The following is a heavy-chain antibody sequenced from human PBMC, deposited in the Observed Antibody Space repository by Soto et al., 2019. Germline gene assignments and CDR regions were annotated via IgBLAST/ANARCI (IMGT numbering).Heavy chain of an antibody. V-gene: IGHV1-2*04. CDR2: INPNSGGT. J-gene: IGHJ4*02. D-gene: IGHD3-3*01. CDR1: GYTFTGYY. CDR3: ARGGYDFWSGYYTFDY. Sequence: ASVKVSCKASGYTFTGYYMHWVRQAPGQGLEWMGWINPNSGGTNYAQKFQGWVTMTRDTSISTAYMELSRLRSDDTAVYYCARGGYDFWSGYYTFDYWGQGTLVTVSS.